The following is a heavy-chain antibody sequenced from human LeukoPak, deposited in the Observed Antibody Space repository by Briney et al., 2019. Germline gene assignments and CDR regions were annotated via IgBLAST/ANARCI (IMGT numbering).Heavy chain of an antibody. J-gene: IGHJ4*02. V-gene: IGHV4-39*01. CDR3: ARHGSSWYYFDY. D-gene: IGHD6-13*01. Sequence: PPEALSLTRTVSGGSISSSSYCWGWIRQPPGKGLEWIGSIYYSGSTYYKPSLKSRVTISVDTSKNQFSLKLSSVTAADTAVYYCARHGSSWYYFDYWGQGTLVTVSS. CDR2: IYYSGST. CDR1: GGSISSSSYC.